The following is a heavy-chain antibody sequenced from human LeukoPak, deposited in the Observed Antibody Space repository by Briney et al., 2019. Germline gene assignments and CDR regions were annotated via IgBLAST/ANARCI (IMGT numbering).Heavy chain of an antibody. CDR1: GYSFTSYW. CDR3: ARSVGITIRFGVVKTVSDY. J-gene: IGHJ4*02. D-gene: IGHD3-3*01. Sequence: GESLKISCKGSGYSFTSYWIGWVRQMPGKGLEWMGIIYPGDSDTRYSPSFQGQVTISADKSISTAYLQWSSLKASDTAMYYCARSVGITIRFGVVKTVSDYWGQGTLVTVSS. CDR2: IYPGDSDT. V-gene: IGHV5-51*01.